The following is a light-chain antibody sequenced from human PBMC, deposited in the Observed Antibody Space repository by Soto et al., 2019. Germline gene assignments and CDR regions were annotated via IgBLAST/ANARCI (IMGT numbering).Light chain of an antibody. J-gene: IGLJ2*01. CDR3: GTWDTKLNAVV. Sequence: QSVLTQPPSMSAAPGQKVTITCSGSSCNVGNNFVSWYQQLPGTAPKLLIFDNSQRPSGMPDRFFGSKSGTSATLAITGPQTGDEAVYYCGTWDTKLNAVVFGGGTKLTVL. CDR2: DNS. V-gene: IGLV1-51*01. CDR1: SCNVGNNF.